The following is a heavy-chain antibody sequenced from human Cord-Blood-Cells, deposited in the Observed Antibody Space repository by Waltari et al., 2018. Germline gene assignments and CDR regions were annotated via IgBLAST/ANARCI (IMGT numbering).Heavy chain of an antibody. CDR3: ARVGYGSGSYYPSTAARYYYYYRDV. CDR2: IYTSGST. Sequence: QVQLQESGPGLVKPSETLSLPCTVSGGSISSYYWSWIRQPAGKGLEWIGRIYTSGSTNDTPSLKSRVTRAVDTSKNQFSLKLSSGTAADTAVYYCARVGYGSGSYYPSTAARYYYYYRDVWGKGTTVTVSS. V-gene: IGHV4-4*07. CDR1: GGSISSYY. J-gene: IGHJ6*03. D-gene: IGHD3-10*01.